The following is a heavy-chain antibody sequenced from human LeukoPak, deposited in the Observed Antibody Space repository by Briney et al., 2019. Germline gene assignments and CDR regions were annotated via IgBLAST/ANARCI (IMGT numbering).Heavy chain of an antibody. CDR1: GFTFSSYG. CDR3: AKSRVVPAAGYYYGMDV. V-gene: IGHV3-30*18. Sequence: GGSLRLSCAASGFTFSSYGMHWVRQAPGKGLEWVAVISYDGSNKYCADSVKGRFTISRDNSKNTLYLQMNSLRAEDTAVYYCAKSRVVPAAGYYYGMDVWGKGTTVTVSS. D-gene: IGHD2-2*01. CDR2: ISYDGSNK. J-gene: IGHJ6*04.